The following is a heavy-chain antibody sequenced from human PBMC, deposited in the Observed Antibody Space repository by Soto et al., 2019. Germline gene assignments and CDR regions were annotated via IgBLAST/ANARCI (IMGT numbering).Heavy chain of an antibody. D-gene: IGHD6-6*01. Sequence: QVQLVQSGTEMKSPGATVKVSCKASGYTFSSYGISWVRQAPGQGLEWMGWISAYNGITKYAQKFQDRVTLTTDTSTSTASMELGSLTSDDTAVYYCARDLIAVRPGWFAPWGQGTLVTVSS. CDR1: GYTFSSYG. CDR2: ISAYNGIT. J-gene: IGHJ5*02. CDR3: ARDLIAVRPGWFAP. V-gene: IGHV1-18*01.